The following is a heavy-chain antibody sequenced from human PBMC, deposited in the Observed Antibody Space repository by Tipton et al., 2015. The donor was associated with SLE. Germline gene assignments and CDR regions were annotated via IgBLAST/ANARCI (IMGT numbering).Heavy chain of an antibody. D-gene: IGHD1-26*01. CDR3: AREGEYSGTSPDV. J-gene: IGHJ3*01. Sequence: TLSLTCAVYGGSISSSSSYYWAWIRQPPGKGVEWIGEINHRGSTNYNPSLKSRVTISVDTSSNQFSLKLSSVTAADTAVYYCAREGEYSGTSPDVWGQGTVVTVSS. CDR2: INHRGST. CDR1: GGSISSSSSYY. V-gene: IGHV4-34*01.